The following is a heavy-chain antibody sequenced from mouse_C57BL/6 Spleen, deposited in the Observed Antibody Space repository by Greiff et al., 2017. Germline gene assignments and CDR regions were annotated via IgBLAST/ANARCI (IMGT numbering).Heavy chain of an antibody. CDR2: IYPSDSET. CDR1: GYTFTSYW. D-gene: IGHD1-3*01. Sequence: QVQLQQPGAELVRPGSSVKLSCKASGYTFTSYWMAWVKQRPGQGLEWIGNIYPSDSETHYNQKFKDKATLTVDKSSSTAYMQLSSLTSEDSAVYYCAPSKEGGFDYWGQSTTLTVSS. J-gene: IGHJ2*01. V-gene: IGHV1-61*01. CDR3: APSKEGGFDY.